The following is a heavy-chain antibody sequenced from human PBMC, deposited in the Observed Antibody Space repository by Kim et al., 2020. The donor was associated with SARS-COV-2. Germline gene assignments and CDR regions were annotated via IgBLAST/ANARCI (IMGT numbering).Heavy chain of an antibody. Sequence: GGSLRLSCAASGFTFSGSAMHWVRQASGKGLEWVGRIRSKANSYATAYAASVKGRFTISRDDSKNTAYLQMNSLKTEDTAVYYCRCLRDTAMGIGGDYYYYGMDVWGQGTTVTVSS. D-gene: IGHD5-18*01. V-gene: IGHV3-73*01. CDR1: GFTFSGSA. CDR2: IRSKANSYAT. CDR3: RCLRDTAMGIGGDYYYYGMDV. J-gene: IGHJ6*02.